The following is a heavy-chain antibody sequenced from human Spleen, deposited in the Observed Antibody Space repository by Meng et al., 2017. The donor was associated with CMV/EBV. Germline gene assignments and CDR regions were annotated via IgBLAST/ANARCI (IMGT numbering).Heavy chain of an antibody. D-gene: IGHD3-22*01. CDR3: ARESDSSGQYAFDI. Sequence: ASVKVSCKASGYTFTSYGISWVRQAPGQGLEWMGWISAYNGNTNYAQKLQGRVTMTTDTSTSTAYMELRSLRSDDTAVYYCARESDSSGQYAFDIWGQGTMVTVSS. V-gene: IGHV1-18*01. CDR2: ISAYNGNT. CDR1: GYTFTSYG. J-gene: IGHJ3*02.